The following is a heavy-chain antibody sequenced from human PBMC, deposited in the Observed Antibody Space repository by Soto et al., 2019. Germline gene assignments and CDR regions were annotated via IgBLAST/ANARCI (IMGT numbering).Heavy chain of an antibody. D-gene: IGHD7-27*01. V-gene: IGHV3-73*01. CDR1: GFTFSGSS. J-gene: IGHJ6*02. CDR2: IRSKSDGYAT. CDR3: TRKTVDHYYYTWDV. Sequence: VGSLRLSGAASGFTFSGSSMHWVRQAPGKGLEWVGRIRSKSDGYATTYAASVKGRFTISRDDSDNTAYLQMNSLKTEDSAVYYCTRKTVDHYYYTWDVWGQGTTVTVSS.